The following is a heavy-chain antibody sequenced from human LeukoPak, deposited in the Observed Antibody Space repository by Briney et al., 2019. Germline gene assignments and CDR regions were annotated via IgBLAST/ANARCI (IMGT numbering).Heavy chain of an antibody. D-gene: IGHD6-6*01. J-gene: IGHJ4*02. CDR2: IYYSGST. CDR3: ARDALYSSSPGP. CDR1: GGSISSGGYY. V-gene: IGHV4-31*03. Sequence: SQTLSLTCTVSGGSISSGGYYWSWIRQHPGKGLEWIGYIYYSGSTYYNPSLKSRVTISVDTSKNQFSLKLSSVTAADTAVYYCARDALYSSSPGPWGQGTLVTVSS.